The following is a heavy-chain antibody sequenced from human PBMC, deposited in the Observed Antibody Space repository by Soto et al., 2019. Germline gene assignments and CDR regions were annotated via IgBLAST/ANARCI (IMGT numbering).Heavy chain of an antibody. CDR1: GFTFSTYT. V-gene: IGHV3-30-3*01. Sequence: PGGSLRLSCAASGFTFSTYTMYWVRQAPGKGLEWVAGISNNGINTHYADSVKGRFTISRDNSKNTLYVQMNSLRAEDTAVYYCAREWSISVAAPGYWGQGTLVTVSS. J-gene: IGHJ4*02. CDR3: AREWSISVAAPGY. CDR2: ISNNGINT. D-gene: IGHD6-19*01.